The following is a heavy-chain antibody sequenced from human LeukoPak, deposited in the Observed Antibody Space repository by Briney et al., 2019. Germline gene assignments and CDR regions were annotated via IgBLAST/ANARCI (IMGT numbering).Heavy chain of an antibody. CDR1: GGSISSYY. CDR2: IYYSGST. Sequence: SETLSLTCTVSGGSISSYYWSWIRQPPGKGLEWIGYIYYSGSTNYNPSLKSRVTISVDTSKNQFSLKLSSVTAADTAVDYCARTRGDYIWGSYFDYWGQGTLVTVSS. J-gene: IGHJ4*02. D-gene: IGHD3-16*01. V-gene: IGHV4-59*01. CDR3: ARTRGDYIWGSYFDY.